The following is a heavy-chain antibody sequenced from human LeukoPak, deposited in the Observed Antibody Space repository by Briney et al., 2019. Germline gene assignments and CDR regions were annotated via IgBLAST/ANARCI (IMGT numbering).Heavy chain of an antibody. CDR2: LTANGGST. D-gene: IGHD3-22*01. CDR3: AKRDSRHFFDY. Sequence: TLTANGGSTYYPDSVKGRFTISRDSSKNTLYLHLNSLRAEDTAMYYCAKRDSRHFFDYWGQGTLVTVSS. V-gene: IGHV3-23*01. J-gene: IGHJ4*02.